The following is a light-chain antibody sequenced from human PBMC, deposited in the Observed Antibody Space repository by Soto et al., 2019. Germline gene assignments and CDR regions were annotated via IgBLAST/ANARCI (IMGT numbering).Light chain of an antibody. CDR1: KSVATW. CDR2: QAS. Sequence: DIQMTQSPSTLSASVGDRVTITCRANKSVATWLAWYQQKPGGAPKLLIYQASGLESGVPSRFSGSGSGTEFTLTITSLQPDDFATYYCQQYSSYSLFTFGPGTRVDFK. V-gene: IGKV1-5*03. CDR3: QQYSSYSLFT. J-gene: IGKJ3*01.